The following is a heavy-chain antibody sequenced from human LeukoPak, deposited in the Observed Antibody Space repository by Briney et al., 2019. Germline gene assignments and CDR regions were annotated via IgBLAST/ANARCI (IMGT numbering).Heavy chain of an antibody. CDR3: ARGELREAGYFDY. V-gene: IGHV1-46*01. CDR2: IDPSGDST. CDR1: GYTVTDYY. J-gene: IGHJ4*02. Sequence: ASVKVSCKASGYTVTDYYIHWVRQAPGQGLEWMGIIDPSGDSTTNAPKFQGRVTMTRDTSTSTVHMELRGLRSEDTAVYYCARGELREAGYFDYWGQGTLVTVSS. D-gene: IGHD1-7*01.